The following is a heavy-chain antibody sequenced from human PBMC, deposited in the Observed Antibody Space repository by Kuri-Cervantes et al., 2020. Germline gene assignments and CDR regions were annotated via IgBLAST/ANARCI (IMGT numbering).Heavy chain of an antibody. J-gene: IGHJ5*02. Sequence: GESLKISCVASGFTFDDYAMHWVRQAPGRGLEWVSYISSSSSTIYYADSVKGRFTISRDNAKNSLYLQMNSLRDEDTAVYYCARDYYDSSGYFLAAEHWFDPWGQGTLVTVSS. V-gene: IGHV3-48*02. CDR1: GFTFDDYA. D-gene: IGHD3-22*01. CDR2: ISSSSSTI. CDR3: ARDYYDSSGYFLAAEHWFDP.